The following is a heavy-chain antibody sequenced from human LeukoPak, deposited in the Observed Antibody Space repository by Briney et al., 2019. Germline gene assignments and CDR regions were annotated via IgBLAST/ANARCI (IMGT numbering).Heavy chain of an antibody. CDR1: TDSISSYY. V-gene: IGHV4-59*01. CDR2: IYYRGTT. Sequence: SETLSLTCTVSTDSISSYYWGWIRQPPGKGLEWIGCIYYRGTTNYNPSLKNRVTISVETSKNQFSLKLNSVTAPDTAVYYCARDVTCRGGSCYSRWFDPWGQGTLVTVSS. CDR3: ARDVTCRGGSCYSRWFDP. J-gene: IGHJ5*02. D-gene: IGHD2-15*01.